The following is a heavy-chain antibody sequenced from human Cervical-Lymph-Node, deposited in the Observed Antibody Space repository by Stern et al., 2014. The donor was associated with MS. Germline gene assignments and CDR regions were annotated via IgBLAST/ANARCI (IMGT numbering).Heavy chain of an antibody. D-gene: IGHD3-10*01. J-gene: IGHJ3*02. Sequence: QLQESGPGLVKPSETLSLGCTVSGGSINSHYWSWIRQPPGKGLEWIGDISDAGRTNYTPPLKGRVIISGDTSKNRVPLGLSSGTAADTAVYYCARHEVLLWFGVDDAFDIWGQGTMVTVSS. CDR3: ARHEVLLWFGVDDAFDI. V-gene: IGHV4-59*08. CDR1: GGSINSHY. CDR2: ISDAGRT.